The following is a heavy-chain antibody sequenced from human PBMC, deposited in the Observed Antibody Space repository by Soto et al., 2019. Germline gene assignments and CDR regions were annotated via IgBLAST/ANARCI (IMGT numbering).Heavy chain of an antibody. Sequence: PGKGLEWVSYISSSSSYTNYAASVKGRFTISRDNAKHSLYLQMNSLRAEDTAVYYCASELRYFDWPLPSSDYWGQGTLFTVSS. J-gene: IGHJ4*02. V-gene: IGHV3-11*05. CDR3: ASELRYFDWPLPSSDY. CDR2: ISSSSSYT. D-gene: IGHD3-9*01.